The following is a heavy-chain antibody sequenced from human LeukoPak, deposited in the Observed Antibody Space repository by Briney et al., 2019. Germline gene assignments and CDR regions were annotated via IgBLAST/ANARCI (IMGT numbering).Heavy chain of an antibody. D-gene: IGHD3-22*01. CDR3: ARARHDSSGYYSDY. CDR2: IIPILGIA. J-gene: IGHJ4*02. CDR1: GGTFSSYA. V-gene: IGHV1-69*04. Sequence: SVKVSCKASGGTFSSYAISWVRQAPGQGLEWMGRIIPILGIANYAQKFQGRVTITADKSTSTAYMELSSLRSEDTAVYYCARARHDSSGYYSDYWGQGTLVTVSS.